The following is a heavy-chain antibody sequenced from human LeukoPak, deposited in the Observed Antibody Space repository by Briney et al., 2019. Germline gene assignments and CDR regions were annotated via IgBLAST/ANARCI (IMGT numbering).Heavy chain of an antibody. J-gene: IGHJ4*02. V-gene: IGHV3-53*01. CDR2: IYSAGST. CDR1: GFTVSSNY. Sequence: GGSLRLSCIASGFTVSSNYMNWVRQAPGKGLEWVSVIYSAGSTYYADSVKGRFTISRDNSKNTLYLQMNSLRAEDTAVYYCAKPDRFYYDSSGYYLDWGQGTLVTVSS. D-gene: IGHD3-22*01. CDR3: AKPDRFYYDSSGYYLD.